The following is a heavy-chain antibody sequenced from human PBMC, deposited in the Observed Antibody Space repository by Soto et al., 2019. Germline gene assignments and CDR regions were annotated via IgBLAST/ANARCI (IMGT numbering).Heavy chain of an antibody. D-gene: IGHD3-10*01. CDR2: IYYSGST. Sequence: SETLSLTCTVSGGSISSSSYYWGCIRQPPGKGLEWIGSIYYSGSTYYNPSLKSRVTISVDTSKNQFSLKLSSVTAADTAVYYCARHGEYGSGSYQYYYYGMDVWGQGTTVT. V-gene: IGHV4-39*01. CDR1: GGSISSSSYY. J-gene: IGHJ6*02. CDR3: ARHGEYGSGSYQYYYYGMDV.